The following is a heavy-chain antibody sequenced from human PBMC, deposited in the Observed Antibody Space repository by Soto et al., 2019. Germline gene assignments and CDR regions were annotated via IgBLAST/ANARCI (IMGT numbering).Heavy chain of an antibody. Sequence: QVQLVESGGGVVQPGRSLRLSCAASGFTFSSYAMHWVRQAPGKGLEWVAVISYDGSNKYYADSVKGRFTISRDNSKNPLSLQMNSLRAEDTAVYYCARDRIVVVYDLWSGSTSLDYWGQGTLVTVSS. V-gene: IGHV3-30-3*01. CDR3: ARDRIVVVYDLWSGSTSLDY. CDR1: GFTFSSYA. CDR2: ISYDGSNK. J-gene: IGHJ4*02. D-gene: IGHD3-3*01.